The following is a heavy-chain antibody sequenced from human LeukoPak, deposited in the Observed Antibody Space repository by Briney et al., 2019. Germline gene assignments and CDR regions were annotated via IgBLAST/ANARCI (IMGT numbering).Heavy chain of an antibody. Sequence: GASVKVSCKASGYTFTGYYMHWVRQAPGQGLEWMGWINPNSGGTNYAQKFQGRVTMTRDTSISTAYMELSRLRSDDTAVYYCARDCWTKYTLYCSGGSCYFRAFDIWGQGTMVTVSS. CDR3: ARDCWTKYTLYCSGGSCYFRAFDI. D-gene: IGHD2-15*01. J-gene: IGHJ3*02. CDR1: GYTFTGYY. V-gene: IGHV1-2*02. CDR2: INPNSGGT.